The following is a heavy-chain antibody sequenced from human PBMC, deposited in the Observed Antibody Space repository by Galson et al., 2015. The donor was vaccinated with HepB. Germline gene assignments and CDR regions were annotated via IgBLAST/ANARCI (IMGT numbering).Heavy chain of an antibody. Sequence: SLRLSCAASRFTFSNYAMHWVRQAPGKGLEWVAVIWYDGSNTYYADSVKGRFTISRDNSKNTLYLQMNSLRAEDTAVYYCARDNPSIAARLEGYYHYGMDVWGQGTTVTVSS. CDR1: RFTFSNYA. V-gene: IGHV3-33*01. CDR3: ARDNPSIAARLEGYYHYGMDV. CDR2: IWYDGSNT. J-gene: IGHJ6*02. D-gene: IGHD6-6*01.